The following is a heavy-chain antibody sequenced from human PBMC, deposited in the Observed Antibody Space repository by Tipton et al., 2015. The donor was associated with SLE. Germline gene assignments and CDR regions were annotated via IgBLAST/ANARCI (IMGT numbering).Heavy chain of an antibody. D-gene: IGHD3-22*01. CDR3: ARRGTYYYESSGSPGAFDI. CDR1: GFTFSSYS. Sequence: SLRLSCAASGFTFSSYSMNWVRQAPGKGLEWVSYISSSSSTIYYADSVKGRFTISRDNAKNSLYLQMNSLRAEDTAVYYCARRGTYYYESSGSPGAFDIWGQGTMVTVSS. CDR2: ISSSSSTI. V-gene: IGHV3-48*01. J-gene: IGHJ3*02.